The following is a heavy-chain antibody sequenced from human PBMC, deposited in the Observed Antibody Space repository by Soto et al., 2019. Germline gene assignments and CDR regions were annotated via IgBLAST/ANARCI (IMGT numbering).Heavy chain of an antibody. J-gene: IGHJ4*02. CDR2: IIPVFQTA. CDR1: GVLFSSYP. V-gene: IGHV1-69*13. Sequence: ASVKVSCKASGVLFSSYPISWVRQVPGQGLEWMGGIIPVFQTAYYTQRFQGRVTITADESTNTAYMELSSLRSEDTAIYYCARGGSGYTWFNEFWGQGTLVTVSS. CDR3: ARGGSGYTWFNEF. D-gene: IGHD3-22*01.